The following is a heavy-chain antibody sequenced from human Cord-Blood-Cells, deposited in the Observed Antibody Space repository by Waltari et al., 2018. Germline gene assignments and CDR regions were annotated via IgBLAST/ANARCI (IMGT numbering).Heavy chain of an antibody. CDR3: ARGVTMVQGDFDY. CDR2: INHSGST. D-gene: IGHD3-10*01. Sequence: QVQLQQWGAGLLKPSETLSLTCAVYGGSFSGYNWSWIRQPPGKGLEWIGEINHSGSTNYNPSLKRRVTISVDTSKNQFSLKLSSVTAADTAVYYCARGVTMVQGDFDYWGQGTLVTVSS. CDR1: GGSFSGYN. V-gene: IGHV4-34*01. J-gene: IGHJ4*02.